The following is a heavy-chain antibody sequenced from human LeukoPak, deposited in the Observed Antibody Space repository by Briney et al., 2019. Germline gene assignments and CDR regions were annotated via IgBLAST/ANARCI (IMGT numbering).Heavy chain of an antibody. J-gene: IGHJ4*02. CDR3: ARDAYYYGSGSYYNPGSLDY. V-gene: IGHV1-2*04. Sequence: ASVKVSCKASGYTFTGYYMHWVRQAPGQGLEWMGWINPNSGGTNYARKFQGWVTMTRDTSISTAYMELSRLRSDDTAVYYCARDAYYYGSGSYYNPGSLDYWGQGTLVTVSS. CDR2: INPNSGGT. D-gene: IGHD3-10*01. CDR1: GYTFTGYY.